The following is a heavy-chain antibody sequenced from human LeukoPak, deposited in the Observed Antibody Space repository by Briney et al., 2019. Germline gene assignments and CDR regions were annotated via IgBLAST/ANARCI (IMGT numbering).Heavy chain of an antibody. D-gene: IGHD2-15*01. V-gene: IGHV3-30*18. Sequence: GGSLRLSCAASGFTFSNYGMHWVRQAPGKGLEWVAVISSDESDKYYADSVKGRFTISRDNSKNTLYLQMNSLRPEDTGVYYCAKGVVAATNAAYYGMDVWGQGTTVTVSS. J-gene: IGHJ6*02. CDR1: GFTFSNYG. CDR3: AKGVVAATNAAYYGMDV. CDR2: ISSDESDK.